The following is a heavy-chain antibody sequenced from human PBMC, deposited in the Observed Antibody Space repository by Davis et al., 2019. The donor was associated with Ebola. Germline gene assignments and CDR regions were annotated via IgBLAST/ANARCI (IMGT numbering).Heavy chain of an antibody. CDR3: ARDRGSSGGSRRYYYYGMDV. Sequence: ASVKVSCKASGYTFTSYYMHWVRQAPGQGLEWMGIINPSGGSTSYAQKLQGRVTMTRDTSTSTVYMELSSLRYEDTAVYYCARDRGSSGGSRRYYYYGMDVWGQGNTVTVSS. V-gene: IGHV1-46*01. D-gene: IGHD6-19*01. CDR1: GYTFTSYY. J-gene: IGHJ6*02. CDR2: INPSGGST.